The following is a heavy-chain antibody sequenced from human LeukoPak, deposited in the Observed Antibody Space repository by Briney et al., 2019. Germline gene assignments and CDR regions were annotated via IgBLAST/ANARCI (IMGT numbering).Heavy chain of an antibody. CDR2: IYSGGST. CDR3: VKDQREAYGSGWSRDFDY. V-gene: IGHV3-53*05. CDR1: GFTVSSNY. J-gene: IGHJ4*02. Sequence: GGSLRLSCAASGFTVSSNYMNWVRQAPGKGLEWVSVIYSGGSTYYADSVKGRFTISRDNSKNTLYLQLNSLRAEDTAVYYCVKDQREAYGSGWSRDFDYWGQGTLVTVSS. D-gene: IGHD6-19*01.